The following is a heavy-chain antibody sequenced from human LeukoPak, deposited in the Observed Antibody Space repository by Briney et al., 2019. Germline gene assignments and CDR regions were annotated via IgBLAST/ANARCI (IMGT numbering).Heavy chain of an antibody. V-gene: IGHV1-18*01. CDR2: ISAYNGNT. J-gene: IGHJ4*02. CDR3: ATAAGLYYFDY. D-gene: IGHD6-13*01. Sequence: ASVKVSCKASSYTFPSYGISWVRQAPGQGLEWMGWISAYNGNTNYAQKLQGRVTMTTDTSTSTAYMELRSLRSDDTAVYYCATAAGLYYFDYWGQGTLVTVSS. CDR1: SYTFPSYG.